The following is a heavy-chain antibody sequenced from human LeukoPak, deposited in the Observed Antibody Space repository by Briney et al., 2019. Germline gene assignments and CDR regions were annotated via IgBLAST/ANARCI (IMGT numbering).Heavy chain of an antibody. CDR1: GGSISSYY. V-gene: IGHV4-4*07. CDR3: ARSTRVYGSGSYLAFDY. Sequence: SETLSLTCTVSGGSISSYYWSWIRQPAGKGLEWIGRIYTSGSTNYNPSLKSRVTMSVDTSKNQFSLKLSSVTAADTAVYYCARSTRVYGSGSYLAFDYWGQGTLVTVSS. CDR2: IYTSGST. D-gene: IGHD3-10*01. J-gene: IGHJ4*02.